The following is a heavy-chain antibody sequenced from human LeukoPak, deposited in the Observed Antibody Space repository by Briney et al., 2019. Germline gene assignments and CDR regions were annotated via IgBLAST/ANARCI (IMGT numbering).Heavy chain of an antibody. CDR2: IYTSGSA. CDR1: GGSIRNYY. D-gene: IGHD6-6*01. Sequence: PSETLSLTCTVSGGSIRNYYCSWTRQPPGQGLEWVGYIYTSGSANYNPSLKSRVTISVDTSKNQFSLKLSFVTAADTAVYYCARMYSSSSAFDYWGQGTLVTVSS. CDR3: ARMYSSSSAFDY. J-gene: IGHJ4*02. V-gene: IGHV4-4*09.